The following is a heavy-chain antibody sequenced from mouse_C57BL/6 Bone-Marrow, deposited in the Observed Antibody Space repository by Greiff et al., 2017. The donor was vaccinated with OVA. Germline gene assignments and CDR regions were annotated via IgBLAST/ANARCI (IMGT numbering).Heavy chain of an antibody. J-gene: IGHJ1*03. V-gene: IGHV1-4*01. CDR3: IYYGYYEYFDV. CDR1: GYTFTSYT. CDR2: INPSSGYT. D-gene: IGHD2-3*01. Sequence: QVQLQQSGAELARPGASVKMSCKASGYTFTSYTMHWVNQRPGQGLEWIGYINPSSGYTKYNQKFKDKATLTAAKSSSTAYMQLSSLTSENSAVYYCIYYGYYEYFDVWGTGTTVTVSS.